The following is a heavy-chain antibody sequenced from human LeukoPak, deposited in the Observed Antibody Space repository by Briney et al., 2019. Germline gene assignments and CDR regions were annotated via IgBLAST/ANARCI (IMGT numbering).Heavy chain of an antibody. V-gene: IGHV3-21*01. J-gene: IGHJ3*01. CDR1: GFTFISYS. CDR2: VDSNSIFI. D-gene: IGHD4-17*01. CDR3: ARDPPGGGDYVDAFDL. Sequence: PAGSLRFCCAASGFTFISYSLTWGRQAPRLGPPWVSSVDSNSIFIYYADSVKGRFTISRDNAKNSLYLQMNSLRAEDTALYYCARDPPGGGDYVDAFDLWGQGTMVTVSS.